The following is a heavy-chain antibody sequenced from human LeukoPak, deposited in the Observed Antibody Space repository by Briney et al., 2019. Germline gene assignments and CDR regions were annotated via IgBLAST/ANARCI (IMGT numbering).Heavy chain of an antibody. J-gene: IGHJ4*02. D-gene: IGHD1-26*01. Sequence: GASVKVSCKASGYTFTGYYMHWVRQAPGQGLEWMGWINPNSGGTNYAQKFQGRVTMTRDTSISTAYMELSRLRSDDTAVYYCARGGYVGATIVLYYFDYWGQGTLVTVSS. CDR1: GYTFTGYY. CDR2: INPNSGGT. V-gene: IGHV1-2*02. CDR3: ARGGYVGATIVLYYFDY.